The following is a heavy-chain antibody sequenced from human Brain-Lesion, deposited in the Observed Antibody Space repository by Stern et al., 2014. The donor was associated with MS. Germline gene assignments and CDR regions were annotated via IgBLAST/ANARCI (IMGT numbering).Heavy chain of an antibody. Sequence: VQLVQSGAEVKKPGASVKVSCKTSGYIFTGYYIHWVRQAPGQGLEWMAWINPNTGGTKYAPKFQGRVTMSRDTSISTAYVELSSLTSDDTAVYYCARNQRGITIFGVVTDYYSLGMDVWGQGTTVTVSS. CDR3: ARNQRGITIFGVVTDYYSLGMDV. CDR2: INPNTGGT. D-gene: IGHD3-3*01. CDR1: GYIFTGYY. J-gene: IGHJ6*02. V-gene: IGHV1-2*02.